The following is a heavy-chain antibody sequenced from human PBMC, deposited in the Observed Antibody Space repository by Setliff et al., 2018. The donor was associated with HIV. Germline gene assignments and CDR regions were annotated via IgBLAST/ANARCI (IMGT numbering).Heavy chain of an antibody. CDR2: NYYSGTT. Sequence: PSETLSLTCTVSGGSINSDNYYWGWIRQAPGKGLEWIGSNYYSGTTYYNPSLRGRVTISVDRSRNQFSLTLNSVTAADTATYYCASRGIVVVTMSMPDEFFVHWGHGTLVTVSS. D-gene: IGHD2-21*02. V-gene: IGHV4-39*01. CDR1: GGSINSDNYY. CDR3: ASRGIVVVTMSMPDEFFVH. J-gene: IGHJ1*01.